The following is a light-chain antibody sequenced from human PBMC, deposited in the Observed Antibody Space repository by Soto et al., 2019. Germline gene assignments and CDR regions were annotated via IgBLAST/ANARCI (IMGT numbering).Light chain of an antibody. J-gene: IGLJ3*02. CDR1: SSNIGAGYD. Sequence: QSVLTQPPSVSGAPGQRVTISCTGNSSNIGAGYDVHWYQQLPGTAPKLLIYDNSKRPSGVPDRFSGARSGTSVSLAITGLQAEDEAYYYCQSYDSSLSVVFGGGTKLTVL. V-gene: IGLV1-40*01. CDR2: DNS. CDR3: QSYDSSLSVV.